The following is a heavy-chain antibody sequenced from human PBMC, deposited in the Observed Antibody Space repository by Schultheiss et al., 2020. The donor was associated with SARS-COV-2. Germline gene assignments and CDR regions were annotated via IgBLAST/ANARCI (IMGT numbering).Heavy chain of an antibody. Sequence: GGSLRLSCAASGFTFSNAWMNWVRQAPGEGLEWVSTISGSGGGTYYADSVKGRFTISRDNSKNTLYLQMNSLRAEDTAVYYCAKPQRHELLLSWFDPWGQGTLVTVSS. V-gene: IGHV3-23*01. J-gene: IGHJ5*02. CDR1: GFTFSNAW. CDR3: AKPQRHELLLSWFDP. D-gene: IGHD3-22*01. CDR2: ISGSGGGT.